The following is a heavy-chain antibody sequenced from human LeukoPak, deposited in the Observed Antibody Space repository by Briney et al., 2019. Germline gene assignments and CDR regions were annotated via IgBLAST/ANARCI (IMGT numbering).Heavy chain of an antibody. Sequence: GGSLRLSXAAPGFTFSSYSMNWVRQAPGKGLEWVSSISSSSSYIYYADSVKGRFTISRDNAKNSLYLQMNSLRAEDTAVYYCARSLMAGSSTSCYDYWGQGTLVTVSS. V-gene: IGHV3-21*01. CDR2: ISSSSSYI. CDR1: GFTFSSYS. CDR3: ARSLMAGSSTSCYDY. J-gene: IGHJ4*02. D-gene: IGHD2-2*01.